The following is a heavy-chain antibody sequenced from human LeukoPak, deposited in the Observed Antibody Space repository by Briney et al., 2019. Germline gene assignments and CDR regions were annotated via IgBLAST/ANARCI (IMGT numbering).Heavy chain of an antibody. CDR1: GFTFSSYG. V-gene: IGHV3-30*18. CDR3: AKDFSSGSYYQHYFGY. Sequence: GRSLRLSCAASGFTFSSYGMHWVRQAPGKELEWVAVIWYGGSNKYYADSVKGRFTVSRDNSKNTLYLQMNSLRAEDTAVYYCAKDFSSGSYYQHYFGYWGQGTLVTVSS. D-gene: IGHD1-26*01. CDR2: IWYGGSNK. J-gene: IGHJ4*02.